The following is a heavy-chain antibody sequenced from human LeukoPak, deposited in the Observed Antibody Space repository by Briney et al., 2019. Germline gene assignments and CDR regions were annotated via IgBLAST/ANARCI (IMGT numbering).Heavy chain of an antibody. V-gene: IGHV1-2*02. Sequence: ASVKVSCXASGYTFTGYYMHWVRQAPGQGLEWMGWINPNSGGTNYAQKFQGRVTMTRDTSISTAYMELSRLRSDDTAVYYCVRGSVTTVVTPSNYWGQGTLVTVSS. CDR2: INPNSGGT. CDR1: GYTFTGYY. D-gene: IGHD4-23*01. J-gene: IGHJ4*02. CDR3: VRGSVTTVVTPSNY.